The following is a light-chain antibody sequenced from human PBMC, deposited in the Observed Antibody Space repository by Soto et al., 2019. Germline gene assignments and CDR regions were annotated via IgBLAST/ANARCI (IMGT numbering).Light chain of an antibody. J-gene: IGKJ1*01. CDR2: AAS. V-gene: IGKV1-8*01. CDR3: QQYYSYPRT. CDR1: QGISSY. Sequence: AIRITQSPSSFSASTGDRVTITCRASQGISSYLAWYQQKPGKAPKLLIYAASTLQSGVPSRFSGSGSGTDFTLTIRCLQSEDFATYYCQQYYSYPRTFGHGTKVEIK.